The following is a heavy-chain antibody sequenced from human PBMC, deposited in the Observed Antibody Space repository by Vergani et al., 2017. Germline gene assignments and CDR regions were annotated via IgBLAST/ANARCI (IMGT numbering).Heavy chain of an antibody. CDR3: AAGPYNWNYPFPFDY. CDR2: IVVGSGNT. V-gene: IGHV1-58*02. D-gene: IGHD1-7*01. Sequence: QMQLVQSGPEVKKPGTSVKVSCKASGFTFTSSAMQWVRQARGQRLEWIGWIVVGSGNTNYAQKFQERVTITRDMSTSTAYMELSSLRSEDTAVYYRAAGPYNWNYPFPFDYWGQGTLVTVSS. CDR1: GFTFTSSA. J-gene: IGHJ4*02.